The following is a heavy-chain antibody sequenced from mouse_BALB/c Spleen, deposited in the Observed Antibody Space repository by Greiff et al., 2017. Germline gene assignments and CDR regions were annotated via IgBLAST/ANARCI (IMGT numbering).Heavy chain of an antibody. CDR3: ARGSTGRAMDY. Sequence: QVQLQQSGAELVRPGSSVKISCKASGYAFSSYWMNWVKQRPGQGLEWIGQIYPGDGDTNYNGKFKGKATLTADKSSSTAYLQLSSLTSEDTAVYYCARGSTGRAMDYWGQGTSVTVSS. D-gene: IGHD1-1*01. V-gene: IGHV1-80*01. CDR1: GYAFSSYW. CDR2: IYPGDGDT. J-gene: IGHJ4*01.